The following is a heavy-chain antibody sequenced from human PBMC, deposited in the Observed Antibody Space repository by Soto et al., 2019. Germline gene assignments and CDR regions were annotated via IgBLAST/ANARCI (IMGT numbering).Heavy chain of an antibody. V-gene: IGHV1-46*01. D-gene: IGHD3-10*01. J-gene: IGHJ6*02. CDR2: ISLRHHST. CDR1: GYTFVDYF. Sequence: ASVKVSCKTSGYTFVDYFIHWVRQAPGQGLEWMGIISLRHHSTSYAQKFQDRLSVTRDPSSTTIYMELSSLRSEDTAVYYCARARITMVREVIKYNMDVWGQGTTVTVSS. CDR3: ARARITMVREVIKYNMDV.